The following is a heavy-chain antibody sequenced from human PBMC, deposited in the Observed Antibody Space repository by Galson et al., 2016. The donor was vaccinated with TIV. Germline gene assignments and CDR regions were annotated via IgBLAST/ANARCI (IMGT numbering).Heavy chain of an antibody. CDR3: ARISGYYDSSGHYIPRSFDY. Sequence: PALVKPPQTPTLTCTFSGFSLHTDGMCVNWIRQPPGKALEWLARIDWDDDKSYTSSLKTRLTISKDTSKNQVVLTMTNVDPVDTATYYCARISGYYDSSGHYIPRSFDYWGQGTLVTVAS. CDR1: GFSLHTDGMC. D-gene: IGHD3-22*01. V-gene: IGHV2-70*11. CDR2: IDWDDDK. J-gene: IGHJ4*02.